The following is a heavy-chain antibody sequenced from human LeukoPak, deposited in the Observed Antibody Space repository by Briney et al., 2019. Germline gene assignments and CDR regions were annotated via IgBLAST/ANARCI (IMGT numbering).Heavy chain of an antibody. Sequence: PSETLSLTCTVSGGSISSSSYYWGWIRQPPGKGLEWIGSIYYSGSTYYNPSLKSRVTISVDTSKNQFSLKLSSVTAADTAVYYCAARRSGGRRPGAARMGFDYWGQGTLVTVSS. CDR2: IYYSGST. CDR3: AARRSGGRRPGAARMGFDY. CDR1: GGSISSSSYY. D-gene: IGHD2-15*01. V-gene: IGHV4-39*01. J-gene: IGHJ4*02.